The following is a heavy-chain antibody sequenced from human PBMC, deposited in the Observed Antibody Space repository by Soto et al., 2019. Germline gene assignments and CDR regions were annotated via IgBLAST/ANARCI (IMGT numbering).Heavy chain of an antibody. CDR2: IYHSGST. Sequence: TLSLTCAVSGGSISSGGYSWSWIRQPPGKGLEWIGYIYHSGSTYYNPSLKSRVTISVDRSKNQFSLKLSSVTAADTAVYYCARAAIEYSSSPSSFDYWGQGTLVTVSS. D-gene: IGHD6-6*01. V-gene: IGHV4-30-2*01. CDR1: GGSISSGGYS. J-gene: IGHJ4*02. CDR3: ARAAIEYSSSPSSFDY.